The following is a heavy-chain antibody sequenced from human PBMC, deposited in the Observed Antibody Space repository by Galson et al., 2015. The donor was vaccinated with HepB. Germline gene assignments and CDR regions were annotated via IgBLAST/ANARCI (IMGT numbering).Heavy chain of an antibody. CDR2: INPNSGGT. D-gene: IGHD2-2*01. V-gene: IGHV1-2*02. J-gene: IGHJ5*02. Sequence: SVKVSCKASGYTFTGYYMHWVRQAPGQGLEWMGWINPNSGGTNYAQKFQGRVTMTRDTSISTAYMELSRLRSDDTAVYYCARGTGYCSSASCGFDPWGQGTLVTVSS. CDR1: GYTFTGYY. CDR3: ARGTGYCSSASCGFDP.